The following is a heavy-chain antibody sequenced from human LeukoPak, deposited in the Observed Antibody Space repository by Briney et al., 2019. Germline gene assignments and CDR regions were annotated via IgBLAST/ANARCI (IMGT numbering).Heavy chain of an antibody. CDR3: AKAKDSSTRYLILDY. J-gene: IGHJ4*02. Sequence: GGSLRLSCAASGFTFSNYAMSWVRQAPGKGLEWVASVSASGAYTYYGDSVKGRFTISRDNSKNTLYLQMNSLRAEDTAVYFCAKAKDSSTRYLILDYWGQGILVTVSS. D-gene: IGHD6-13*01. V-gene: IGHV3-23*01. CDR1: GFTFSNYA. CDR2: VSASGAYT.